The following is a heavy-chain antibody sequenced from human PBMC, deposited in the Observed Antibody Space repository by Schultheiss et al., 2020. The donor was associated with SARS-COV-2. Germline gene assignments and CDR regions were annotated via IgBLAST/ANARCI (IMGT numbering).Heavy chain of an antibody. CDR3: ARHPDGGEPDAFDI. CDR2: IYPGDSDT. CDR1: GYSFTNYW. V-gene: IGHV5-51*01. Sequence: GESLKISCKGSGYSFTNYWIGWVRQMPGKGLEWMGIIYPGDSDTRYSPSFQGQVTISADKSITTAYLQWGSLKASDTATYYCARHPDGGEPDAFDIWGQGTMVTVSS. J-gene: IGHJ3*02. D-gene: IGHD3-16*01.